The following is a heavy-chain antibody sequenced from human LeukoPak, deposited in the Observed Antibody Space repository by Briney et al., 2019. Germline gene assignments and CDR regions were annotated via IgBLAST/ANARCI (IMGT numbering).Heavy chain of an antibody. CDR1: GFTFSSYS. D-gene: IGHD2-15*01. V-gene: IGHV3-21*01. CDR3: ARGRTRGYYSGGSCYSGWVY. CDR2: ISSSSSYI. Sequence: GSLRLSFSASGFTFSSYSMNWVRQAPGKGLEWVSSISSSSSYIYYADSVKGRFTISRDNAKNSLYLQMNSLRAEDTAVYYCARGRTRGYYSGGSCYSGWVYWGQGTLVTVSS. J-gene: IGHJ4*02.